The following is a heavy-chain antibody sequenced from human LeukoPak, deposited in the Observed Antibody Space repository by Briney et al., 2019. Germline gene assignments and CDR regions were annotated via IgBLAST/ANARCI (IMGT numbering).Heavy chain of an antibody. D-gene: IGHD3-10*01. J-gene: IGHJ4*02. V-gene: IGHV3-7*03. CDR2: IKQDGSVK. CDR1: GFTFSSYW. CDR3: AKDVSPGLVMVRGPIFLS. Sequence: GGSLRLSCAASGFTFSSYWMNWVRQAPGKGLEWVANIKQDGSVKYYVDSVKGRFTISRDNAENSLYLQMNSLRAEDTAVYYCAKDVSPGLVMVRGPIFLSWGQGTLVTVSS.